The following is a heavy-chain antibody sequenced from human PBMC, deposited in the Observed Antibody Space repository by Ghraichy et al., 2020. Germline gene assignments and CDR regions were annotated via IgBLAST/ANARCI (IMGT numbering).Heavy chain of an antibody. CDR1: GGSFSGYY. D-gene: IGHD6-13*01. CDR2: INHSGST. V-gene: IGHV4-34*01. J-gene: IGHJ6*02. Sequence: SETLSLTCAVYGGSFSGYYWSWIRQPPGKGLEWIGEINHSGSTNYNPSLKSRVTISVDTSKNQFSLKLSSVTAADTAVYYCARGGQQLAGGYYYYYGMDVWGQGTTVTVSS. CDR3: ARGGQQLAGGYYYYYGMDV.